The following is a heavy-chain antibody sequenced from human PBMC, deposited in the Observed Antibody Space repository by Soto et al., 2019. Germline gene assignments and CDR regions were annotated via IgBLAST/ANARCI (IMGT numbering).Heavy chain of an antibody. Sequence: SETLSLTCTVSGGSISSNSYCWGWFRQPPGKGLEWIANNYYSGTTSYNPSLESRITISVDTSKNQFSLKLTSVTAADTAIYYCARHAGGGRFYYGMEVWGQGTTVTVSS. CDR2: NYYSGTT. CDR3: ARHAGGGRFYYGMEV. V-gene: IGHV4-39*01. D-gene: IGHD2-15*01. CDR1: GGSISSNSYC. J-gene: IGHJ6*02.